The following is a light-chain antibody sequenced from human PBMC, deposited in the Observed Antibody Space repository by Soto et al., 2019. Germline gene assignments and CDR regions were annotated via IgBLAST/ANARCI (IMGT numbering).Light chain of an antibody. V-gene: IGKV1-9*01. CDR3: QQLNDYPIT. Sequence: IQIIKSPSFLSSSVGDRVTLTCQASQGISSYLAWYQQKPGKAPKLLIYAASTLQSGVPSRFSGSRSGTEFTLTISSLQPEDFATYYCQQLNDYPITLGQGTRLEI. CDR2: AAS. CDR1: QGISSY. J-gene: IGKJ5*01.